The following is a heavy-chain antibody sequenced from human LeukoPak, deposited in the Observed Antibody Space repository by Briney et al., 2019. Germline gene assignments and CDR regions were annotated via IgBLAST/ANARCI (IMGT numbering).Heavy chain of an antibody. V-gene: IGHV3-23*01. CDR3: AKDQQWLVRNYFDY. CDR1: GFSFSSYA. J-gene: IGHJ4*02. D-gene: IGHD6-19*01. Sequence: GGSLSLSCAASGFSFSSYAMSWVRQPPGKGLEWVSAISGSGGSTYYAYSVKGPFTISTDNYKSTLYLQMSSLRAEDTAVYYCAKDQQWLVRNYFDYWGQGALVTVSS. CDR2: ISGSGGST.